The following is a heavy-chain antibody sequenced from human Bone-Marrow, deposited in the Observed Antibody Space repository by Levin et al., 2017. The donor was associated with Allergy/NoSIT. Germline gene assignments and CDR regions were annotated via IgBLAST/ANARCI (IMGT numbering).Heavy chain of an antibody. Sequence: SETLSLTCAVYGGSFSGYYWSWIRQPPGKGLEWIGEINHSGSTNYNPSLKSRVTISVDTSKNQFSLKLSSVTAADTAVYYCARVGSDDAFDIWGQGTMVTVSS. CDR1: GGSFSGYY. J-gene: IGHJ3*02. CDR2: INHSGST. V-gene: IGHV4-34*01. CDR3: ARVGSDDAFDI. D-gene: IGHD6-25*01.